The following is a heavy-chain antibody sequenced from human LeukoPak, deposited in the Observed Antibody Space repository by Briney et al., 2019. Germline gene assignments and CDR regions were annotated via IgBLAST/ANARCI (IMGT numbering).Heavy chain of an antibody. CDR3: AKEMATIRALDF. CDR1: GFTFSTYA. Sequence: GGSLRLSCAASGFTFSTYAMSWVRQAPGKGLEWVSVISGSGSSTYYADSVNGRFTISRDNSKNTLYLQMNSLRAEDTALYYCAKEMATIRALDFWGQGTMVTVSS. J-gene: IGHJ3*01. CDR2: ISGSGSST. D-gene: IGHD5-24*01. V-gene: IGHV3-23*01.